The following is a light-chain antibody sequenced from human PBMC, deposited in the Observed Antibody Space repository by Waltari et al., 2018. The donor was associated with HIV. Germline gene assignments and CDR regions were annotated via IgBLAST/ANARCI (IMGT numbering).Light chain of an antibody. CDR1: RSNIGAGFF. J-gene: IGLJ2*01. Sequence: QSALTQPPSVSGAPGQRVTISCTGNRSNIGAGFFVHCYQHLPGTAPKLRVYSDINRPSGVPDRFSGSKSGTSASLVITGLQAEDEADYYCQSYDSSLRASVFGGGTKLTVL. V-gene: IGLV1-40*01. CDR2: SDI. CDR3: QSYDSSLRASV.